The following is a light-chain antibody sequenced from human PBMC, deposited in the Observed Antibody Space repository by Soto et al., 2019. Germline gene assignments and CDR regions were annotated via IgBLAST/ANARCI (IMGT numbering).Light chain of an antibody. CDR2: LGS. Sequence: DIVMTQSPFSLAVTPGESASISCRSSQSLLHRNGKNYLVWYLQKPGQSPQLLIYLGSSRASGVPDRVSGSGSGTDFTLKIDRVEAEDVGIYYCMQGLQSTITFGQGTRLEIK. J-gene: IGKJ5*01. CDR1: QSLLHRNGKNY. V-gene: IGKV2-28*01. CDR3: MQGLQSTIT.